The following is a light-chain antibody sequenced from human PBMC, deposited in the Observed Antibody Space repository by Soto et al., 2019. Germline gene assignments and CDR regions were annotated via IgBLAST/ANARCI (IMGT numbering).Light chain of an antibody. J-gene: IGLJ3*02. Sequence: QSVLTQPPSVSAAPGQKVTISCSGSSANIGSNYVSWYQQVPGTAPKLLIYDNNERPSGIPDRFSGSKSGTSATLGITGLQTGDEADYYCGGWDGSLSAVLFGGGTKLTVL. CDR2: DNN. CDR3: GGWDGSLSAVL. CDR1: SANIGSNY. V-gene: IGLV1-51*01.